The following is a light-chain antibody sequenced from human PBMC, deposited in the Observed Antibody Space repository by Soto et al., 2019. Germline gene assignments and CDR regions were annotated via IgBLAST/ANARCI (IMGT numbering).Light chain of an antibody. Sequence: DIQMTQSPSSLSASVGDRVSITCRASQSISNYLNWYQQRPGKAPNLLIYGASSLQSGVPSRLSGSGSGTDFSLTISSLQPEDFATYYCQQSYNTPLTFGGGTKVDIK. CDR2: GAS. CDR1: QSISNY. V-gene: IGKV1-39*01. J-gene: IGKJ4*01. CDR3: QQSYNTPLT.